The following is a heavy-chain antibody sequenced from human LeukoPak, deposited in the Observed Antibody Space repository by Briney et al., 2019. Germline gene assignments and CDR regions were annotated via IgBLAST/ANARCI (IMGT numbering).Heavy chain of an antibody. CDR3: ARDTYCTGGRCYSRVGY. CDR2: INTNTGSP. V-gene: IGHV7-4-1*02. J-gene: IGHJ4*02. Sequence: ASVKVSCKASGYTFTNYPMNWVRQAPGQGLEWMGWINTNTGSPTYAQGFTKRFVFSWDTSVTTAYLQINSLKPEDTAVYFCARDTYCTGGRCYSRVGYWGQGTVVTVSS. D-gene: IGHD2-15*01. CDR1: GYTFTNYP.